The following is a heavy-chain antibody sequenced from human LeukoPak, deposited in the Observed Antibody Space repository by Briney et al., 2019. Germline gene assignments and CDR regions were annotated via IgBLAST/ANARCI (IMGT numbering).Heavy chain of an antibody. V-gene: IGHV5-51*01. CDR1: GYSFTSYW. CDR2: IYPGDSDT. CDR3: ARLAYCGGDCYFSHFDY. D-gene: IGHD2-21*02. J-gene: IGHJ4*02. Sequence: GESLKISCKGSGYSFTSYWIGWVRQMPGKGLKWMGIIYPGDSDTRYSPSFQGQVTISADKSISTAYLQWSSLKASDTAMYYCARLAYCGGDCYFSHFDYWGQGTLVTVSS.